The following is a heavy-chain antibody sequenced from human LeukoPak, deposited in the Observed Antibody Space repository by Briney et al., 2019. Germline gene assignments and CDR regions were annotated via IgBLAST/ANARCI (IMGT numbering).Heavy chain of an antibody. Sequence: GGSLRLSCAASGFTFDDYGMSWVRQAPGKGLEWVSGINWNGGSTGYADSVKGRFTISRDNAKNSLYLQMNSLRAEDTALYYCARGLYSVGSSPYFDYWGQGTLVTVSS. J-gene: IGHJ4*02. CDR1: GFTFDDYG. D-gene: IGHD6-13*01. V-gene: IGHV3-20*04. CDR3: ARGLYSVGSSPYFDY. CDR2: INWNGGST.